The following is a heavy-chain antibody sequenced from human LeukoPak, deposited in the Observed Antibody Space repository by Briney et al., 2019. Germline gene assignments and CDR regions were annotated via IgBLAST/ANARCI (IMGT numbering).Heavy chain of an antibody. V-gene: IGHV4-34*01. CDR2: ITHSGSA. CDR1: GGSSSGYS. Sequence: ASETLSLTCAVYGGSSSGYSWSWIRQPPGKGLEWTGEITHSGSANYNPSLKSRVTMSLDTSKNQFSLNLRSVTAADTAVYYCARDLRGYSPFDYWGQGTLVTVSS. CDR3: ARDLRGYSPFDY. J-gene: IGHJ4*02. D-gene: IGHD5-18*01.